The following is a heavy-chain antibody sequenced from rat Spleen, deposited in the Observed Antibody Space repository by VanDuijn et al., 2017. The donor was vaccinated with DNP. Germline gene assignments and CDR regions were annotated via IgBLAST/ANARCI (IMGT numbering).Heavy chain of an antibody. CDR2: ITSGRAVT. D-gene: IGHD1-12*02. Sequence: EVQLVESGGGLVQPGRSLKLSCAASGFTFSNYDMAWVRQVPGKGLEWIASITSGRAVTSYPDSVKGRFTISRDDAKNTLYLQMNSLRSEDTATYYCTRVGDYHDGGDGDVLDVWGQGTSVTVSS. CDR3: TRVGDYHDGGDGDVLDV. CDR1: GFTFSNYD. V-gene: IGHV5S13*01. J-gene: IGHJ4*01.